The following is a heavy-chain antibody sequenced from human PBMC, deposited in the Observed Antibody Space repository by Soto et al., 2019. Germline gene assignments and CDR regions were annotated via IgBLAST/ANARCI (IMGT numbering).Heavy chain of an antibody. V-gene: IGHV1-69*13. Sequence: ASVKVSCKASGGTFSSYAISWVRQAPGQGLEWMGGIIPIFGTANYAQKFQGRVTITADESTSTAYMELSSLRSEDTAVYYCASSSAPYDFWSGYYFDYWGQGTLVTVSS. CDR2: IIPIFGTA. J-gene: IGHJ4*02. D-gene: IGHD3-3*01. CDR1: GGTFSSYA. CDR3: ASSSAPYDFWSGYYFDY.